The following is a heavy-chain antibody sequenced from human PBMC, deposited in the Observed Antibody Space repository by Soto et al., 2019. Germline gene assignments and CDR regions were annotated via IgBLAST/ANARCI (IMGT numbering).Heavy chain of an antibody. CDR2: IGTRGRTI. J-gene: IGHJ6*02. V-gene: IGHV3-48*03. CDR1: GFTFSNYE. Sequence: EVQLVESGGGLVQAGGSLRLFCADSGFTFSNYEMNWVRQAPGKGLEWASYIGTRGRTIYYADSVKGRFTISRDNAKNSLYLQMNSLRAEDTAVYYCARDPAIYSGKFDYGLDVWGQGTTVTVSS. D-gene: IGHD4-4*01. CDR3: ARDPAIYSGKFDYGLDV.